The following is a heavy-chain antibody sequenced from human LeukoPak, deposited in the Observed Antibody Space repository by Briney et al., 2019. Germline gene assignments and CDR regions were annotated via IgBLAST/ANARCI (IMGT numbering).Heavy chain of an antibody. V-gene: IGHV4-59*08. CDR1: GGSISSYY. CDR3: GRFRAVTRSTLLDF. J-gene: IGHJ4*02. Sequence: SETLSLTCTVSGGSISSYYWSWIRQPPGKGLEWIAYISDIGSINYNPSLKSRVTISLDTSKNQFSLKLSSVTAADTAVYYCGRFRAVTRSTLLDFWGQGTLVSVSS. CDR2: ISDIGSI. D-gene: IGHD6-19*01.